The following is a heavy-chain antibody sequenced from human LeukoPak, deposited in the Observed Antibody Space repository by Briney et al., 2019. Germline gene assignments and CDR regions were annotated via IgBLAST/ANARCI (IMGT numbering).Heavy chain of an antibody. V-gene: IGHV4-38-2*02. CDR2: IYHSGST. Sequence: RPSETLSLTCTVSGYSISSGYYWGWIRQPPGKGLEWIGEIYHSGSTNYNPSLKSRVIISVDNSKNQFSLKLTSVTAADTAVYYCARGGMTTVTTATHWFDPWGRGTLVTVSS. CDR3: ARGGMTTVTTATHWFDP. D-gene: IGHD4-17*01. CDR1: GYSISSGYY. J-gene: IGHJ5*02.